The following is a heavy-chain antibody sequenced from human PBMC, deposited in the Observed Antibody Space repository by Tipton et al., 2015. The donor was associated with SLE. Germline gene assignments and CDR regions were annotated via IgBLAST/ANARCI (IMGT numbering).Heavy chain of an antibody. D-gene: IGHD3-10*01. CDR3: ARDPLRGSYYSADAFDI. V-gene: IGHV3-53*05. CDR1: GGSISSHY. Sequence: LSLTCTVSGGSISSHYWSWIRQPPGKGLEWVSVIYSGGSTYYADSVKGRFTISRDNSKNTLYLQMNSLRAEDTAVYYCARDPLRGSYYSADAFDIWGQGTMVTVSS. J-gene: IGHJ3*02. CDR2: IYSGGST.